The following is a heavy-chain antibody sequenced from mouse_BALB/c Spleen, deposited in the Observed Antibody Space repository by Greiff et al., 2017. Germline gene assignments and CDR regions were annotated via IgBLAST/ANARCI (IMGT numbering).Heavy chain of an antibody. CDR2: ISYSGST. CDR1: GYSITSDYA. Sequence: EVKLQESGPGLVKPSQSLSLTCTVTGYSITSDYAWNWIRQFPGNKLEWMGYISYSGSTSYNPSLKSRISITRDTSKNQFFLQLNSVTTEDTATYYCALGVWYFDVWGAGTTVTVSS. J-gene: IGHJ1*01. CDR3: ALGVWYFDV. V-gene: IGHV3-2*02. D-gene: IGHD4-1*01.